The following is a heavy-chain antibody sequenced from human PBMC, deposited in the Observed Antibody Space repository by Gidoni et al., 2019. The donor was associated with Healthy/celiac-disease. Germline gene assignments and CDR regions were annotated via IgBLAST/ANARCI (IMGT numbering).Heavy chain of an antibody. D-gene: IGHD3-3*01. Sequence: QVQLVQSGAEVKKPGASVKVSCKASGYTFTSYGISWVRQAPGQGLEWMGWISAYKGNTNYAQKRQGRVTMTTDTSTSTAYMELRSLRSDDTAVYYCARDRGDGYYDFWSGYYPVDWFDPWGQGTLVTVSS. J-gene: IGHJ5*02. V-gene: IGHV1-18*01. CDR2: ISAYKGNT. CDR3: ARDRGDGYYDFWSGYYPVDWFDP. CDR1: GYTFTSYG.